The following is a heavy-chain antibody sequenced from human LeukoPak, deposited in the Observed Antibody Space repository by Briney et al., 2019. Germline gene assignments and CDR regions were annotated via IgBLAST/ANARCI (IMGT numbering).Heavy chain of an antibody. Sequence: GGSLRLSCAASGFLSSSYWMHCVRQPPGKGLVYIACINTDGFSTSYADSVKGRFTISRDNAKNTLYLQMNSLRAQDTAVYYCSSPRPDGDYGRGLDYLGQGTLVTVSS. J-gene: IGHJ4*02. V-gene: IGHV3-74*01. CDR1: GFLSSSYW. CDR2: INTDGFST. D-gene: IGHD4-17*01. CDR3: SSPRPDGDYGRGLDY.